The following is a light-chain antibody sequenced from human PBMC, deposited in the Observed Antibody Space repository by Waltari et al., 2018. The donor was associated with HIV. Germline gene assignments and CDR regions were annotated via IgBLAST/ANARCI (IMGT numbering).Light chain of an antibody. CDR1: QSISTY. CDR3: QQSYSTPRT. Sequence: DIQMTQSPSSLSASVGDRVTITCRASQSISTYLNWYQQKPGKAPKILVYSAFNLQSGVPSRFSGSGYGTDFTLTISTLQPEDFATYYCQQSYSTPRTFGQGTKVEIK. V-gene: IGKV1-39*01. CDR2: SAF. J-gene: IGKJ1*01.